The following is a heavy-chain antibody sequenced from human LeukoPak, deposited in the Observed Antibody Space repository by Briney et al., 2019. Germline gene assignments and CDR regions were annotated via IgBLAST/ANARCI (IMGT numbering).Heavy chain of an antibody. CDR1: GGSISNYY. CDR3: AREYSSANAFDI. Sequence: SETLSLTCTVSGGSISNYYWSWIRQPPGKGLEWIGYIYYSGSTNYNPSLKSRVTISVDTSKNPFSLKLSSVTAAATAVYYCAREYSSANAFDIWGQGTMVTVSS. D-gene: IGHD3-22*01. J-gene: IGHJ3*02. CDR2: IYYSGST. V-gene: IGHV4-59*01.